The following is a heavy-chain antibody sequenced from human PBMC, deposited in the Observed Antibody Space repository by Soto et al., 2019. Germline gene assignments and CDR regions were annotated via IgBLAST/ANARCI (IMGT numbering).Heavy chain of an antibody. CDR1: GYSFTSYW. CDR2: IYPGDSDT. V-gene: IGHV5-51*01. Sequence: GEALKISCERSGYSFTSYWIGWARQMPGKGLEWMGIIYPGDSDTRYSPSFQGQVTISADKSISTAYLQWSSLKASDTAMYYCARTAAAGKYYYGMDVWGQGTTVTVSS. D-gene: IGHD6-13*01. J-gene: IGHJ6*02. CDR3: ARTAAAGKYYYGMDV.